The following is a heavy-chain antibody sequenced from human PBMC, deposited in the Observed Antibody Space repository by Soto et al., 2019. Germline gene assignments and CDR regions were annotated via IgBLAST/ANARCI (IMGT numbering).Heavy chain of an antibody. D-gene: IGHD1-1*01. J-gene: IGHJ6*02. CDR1: SGPSSSHN. V-gene: IGHV4-59*08. CDR2: VYYTGGT. CDR3: VRQGIGNLHGLVDV. Sequence: QVQLQQSGPGLVKPSETLSLTCTVSSGPSSSHNWGWIRQPPGRGLEWMGYVYYTGGTSYNPSLKSRVTISADTSTNHISLTLSSVTAADTAVYYCVRQGIGNLHGLVDVWGQGTTVSVSS.